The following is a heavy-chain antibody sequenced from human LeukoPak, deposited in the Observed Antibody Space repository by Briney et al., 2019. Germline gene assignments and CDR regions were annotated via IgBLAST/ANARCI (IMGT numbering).Heavy chain of an antibody. Sequence: PGGSLRLSCAASGFTFSDYYMSWIRQAPGKGLEWVSYISSSGSTIYYADSVKGRFIISRDNAKNSLYLQMNSLRAEDTAVYYCARTRGIVVVPAATDYWGQGTLVTVSS. CDR1: GFTFSDYY. J-gene: IGHJ4*02. D-gene: IGHD2-2*01. CDR2: ISSSGSTI. CDR3: ARTRGIVVVPAATDY. V-gene: IGHV3-11*04.